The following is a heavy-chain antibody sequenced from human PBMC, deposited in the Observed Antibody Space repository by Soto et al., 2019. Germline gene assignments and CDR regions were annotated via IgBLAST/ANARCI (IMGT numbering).Heavy chain of an antibody. D-gene: IGHD2-2*01. J-gene: IGHJ3*02. V-gene: IGHV4-59*01. CDR3: ARPRTVLHLDAYDI. CDR2: IYYSGST. CDR1: GGSISSYY. Sequence: PSETLSLTCTVSGGSISSYYWSWIRQPPGKGLEWIGYIYYSGSTNYNPSLKSRVTISVDTSKNQFSLKLSSVTAADTAVYYCARPRTVLHLDAYDIWGQGTMVTVSS.